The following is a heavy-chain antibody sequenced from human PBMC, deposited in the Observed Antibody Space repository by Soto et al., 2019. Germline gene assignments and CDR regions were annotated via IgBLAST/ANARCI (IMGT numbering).Heavy chain of an antibody. CDR2: IYYSGST. CDR1: GGSISSYY. J-gene: IGHJ1*01. Sequence: PSETLSLTCTVSGGSISSYYWSWIRQPPGKGLEWIGYIYYSGSTNYNPSLKSRVTTSVDTSKNQFSLKLSSVTAADTAVYYCARHFDGDYGTNAEYFQHWGQGTLVTVS. CDR3: ARHFDGDYGTNAEYFQH. V-gene: IGHV4-59*08. D-gene: IGHD4-17*01.